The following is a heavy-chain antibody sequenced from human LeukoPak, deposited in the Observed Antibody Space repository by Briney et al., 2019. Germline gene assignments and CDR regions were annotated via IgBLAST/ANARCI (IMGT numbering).Heavy chain of an antibody. CDR3: ARLEDSGGYRFDY. V-gene: IGHV4-39*01. J-gene: IGHJ4*02. CDR1: GASISSRSYY. Sequence: KPSETLSLTCTVSGASISSRSYYWGWIRQSPGKGLEWIGYMYYSGITHYSPSLNSRVTISRQTSKNQVSLKLSSVTAADSAVYYCARLEDSGGYRFDYWGQGALVTVSS. D-gene: IGHD3-22*01. CDR2: MYYSGIT.